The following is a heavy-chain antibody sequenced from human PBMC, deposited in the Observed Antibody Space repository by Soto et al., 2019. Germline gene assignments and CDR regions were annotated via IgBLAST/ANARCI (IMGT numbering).Heavy chain of an antibody. V-gene: IGHV4-39*01. D-gene: IGHD3-3*01. CDR1: NFSVLTSIYY. CDR3: ARSITIFGVVILSDWFDP. Sequence: SETLSLTCTVSNFSVLTSIYYWAWIRQPPGKGLEWVGTVYYTGTTYYNPSLQSRVTISIDTSKNQFSLNLNSVTAADTAVYYCARSITIFGVVILSDWFDPWGQGTLVAVSS. J-gene: IGHJ5*02. CDR2: VYYTGTT.